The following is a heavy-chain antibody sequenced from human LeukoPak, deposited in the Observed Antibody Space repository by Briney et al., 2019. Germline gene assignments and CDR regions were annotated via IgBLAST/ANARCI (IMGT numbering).Heavy chain of an antibody. Sequence: SETLPLTCTVSGGSISSYYWSWIRQPAGKGLEWIGRIYTSGSTNYNPSLKSRVTMSVDTSKNQFSLKLSSVTAADTAVYYCAREYYDILTGYRRLDYWGQGTLVTVSS. CDR2: IYTSGST. CDR3: AREYYDILTGYRRLDY. CDR1: GGSISSYY. D-gene: IGHD3-9*01. J-gene: IGHJ4*02. V-gene: IGHV4-4*07.